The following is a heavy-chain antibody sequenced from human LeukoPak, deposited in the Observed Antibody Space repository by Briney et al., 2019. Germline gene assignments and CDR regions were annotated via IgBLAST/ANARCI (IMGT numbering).Heavy chain of an antibody. D-gene: IGHD3-3*01. CDR1: GYTFTSYG. Sequence: ASVKVSCKASGYTFTSYGISWVRQAPGQGLEWMGWISAYNGNTNYAQKLQGRVTMTTDTSTSTAYMELRSLRSDDTAVYYCARSTYYDFWSGYHNWFDPWGQGTLVTVSS. V-gene: IGHV1-18*01. J-gene: IGHJ5*02. CDR3: ARSTYYDFWSGYHNWFDP. CDR2: ISAYNGNT.